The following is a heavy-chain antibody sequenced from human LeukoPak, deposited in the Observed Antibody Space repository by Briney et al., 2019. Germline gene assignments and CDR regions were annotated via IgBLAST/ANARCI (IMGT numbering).Heavy chain of an antibody. D-gene: IGHD6-13*01. CDR3: ARHRVAAHFDY. CDR1: GGSISSSNYY. CDR2: IYYSGST. Sequence: PSETLSLTCTVSGGSISSSNYYWGWIRQPPGKGLEWIGSIYYSGSTYYNPSLKSRVTISVDTSKNQFSLKLSSVTAADTAVFYCARHRVAAHFDYWGQGILVTVSS. V-gene: IGHV4-39*01. J-gene: IGHJ4*02.